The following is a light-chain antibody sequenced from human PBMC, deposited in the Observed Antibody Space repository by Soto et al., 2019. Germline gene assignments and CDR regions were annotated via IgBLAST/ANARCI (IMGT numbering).Light chain of an antibody. CDR2: ASS. Sequence: DFQMTQSPSSLSASVGDRVTITCRASQDIRNRLVWYQQKPGKVPNLLIFASSILQSGVPSRFSGSGSGTDFTLTISSLQPDDVATYYCQKYHNVPPGYSIGQGTKVEI. CDR3: QKYHNVPPGYS. CDR1: QDIRNR. J-gene: IGKJ2*03. V-gene: IGKV1-27*01.